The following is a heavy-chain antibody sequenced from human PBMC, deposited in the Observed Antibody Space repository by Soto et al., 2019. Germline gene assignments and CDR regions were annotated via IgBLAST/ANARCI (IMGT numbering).Heavy chain of an antibody. V-gene: IGHV3-23*01. CDR2: ISGSGGST. Sequence: VGSLRLSCVGSGFTFSMFAMSWVRQAPGKGLEWISSISGSGGSTYYADSVKGRFTVSRDNSKTTVFLQMNSQRTEDTAVYFCAKERNFWSGTAGFDSWGQGSPVTVSS. CDR3: AKERNFWSGTAGFDS. CDR1: GFTFSMFA. D-gene: IGHD3-3*01. J-gene: IGHJ5*01.